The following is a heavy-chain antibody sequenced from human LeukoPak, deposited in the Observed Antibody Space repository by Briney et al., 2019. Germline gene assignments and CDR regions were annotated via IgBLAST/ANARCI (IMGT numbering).Heavy chain of an antibody. V-gene: IGHV4-31*03. CDR3: ARDNAVGYCSGGSCPDWYFDL. CDR1: GGSISSGGYY. D-gene: IGHD2-15*01. J-gene: IGHJ2*01. CDR2: IYYSGST. Sequence: SETLSLTCTVSGGSISSGGYYWSWIRQHPGKGLEWIGYIYYSGSTYYNPSLKSRVTISVDTSKNQFSLKLSSVTAADTAVYYCARDNAVGYCSGGSCPDWYFDLWGRGTLVTVSS.